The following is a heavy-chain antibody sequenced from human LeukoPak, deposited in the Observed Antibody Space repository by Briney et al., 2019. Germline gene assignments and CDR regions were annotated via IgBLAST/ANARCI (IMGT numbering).Heavy chain of an antibody. Sequence: GGSLRLSCAASGFTVSSNYMSWVRQAPGKGLEWVSVIYSGGSTYYADSVKGRFTISRDNSKNTLYPQMNSLRAEDTAVYYCARVGFHPGDYYFDYWGQGTLVTVSS. CDR1: GFTVSSNY. J-gene: IGHJ4*02. V-gene: IGHV3-66*01. CDR2: IYSGGST. D-gene: IGHD2-21*01. CDR3: ARVGFHPGDYYFDY.